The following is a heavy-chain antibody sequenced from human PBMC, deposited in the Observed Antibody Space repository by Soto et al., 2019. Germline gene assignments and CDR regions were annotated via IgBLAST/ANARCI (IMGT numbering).Heavy chain of an antibody. Sequence: SVKVSCKASGGTFSSYAISWVRQAPGQGLELMGGIIPIFGTANYAQKFQGRVTITADESTSTAYMELSSLISEDTAVYYCARSETYWGDYYYYYGMDVWGQGTTVTVSS. CDR2: IIPIFGTA. V-gene: IGHV1-69*13. D-gene: IGHD7-27*01. CDR1: GGTFSSYA. CDR3: ARSETYWGDYYYYYGMDV. J-gene: IGHJ6*02.